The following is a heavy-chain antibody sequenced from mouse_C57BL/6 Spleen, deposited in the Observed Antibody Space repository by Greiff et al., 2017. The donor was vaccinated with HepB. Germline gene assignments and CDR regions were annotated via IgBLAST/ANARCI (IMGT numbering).Heavy chain of an antibody. V-gene: IGHV1-62-2*01. J-gene: IGHJ3*01. CDR3: ARHEVKGYDGSYECWFAY. D-gene: IGHD2-3*01. CDR1: GYTFTEYT. Sequence: QVQLQQSGAELVKPGASVKLSCKASGYTFTEYTIHWVKQRSGQGLEWIGWFYPGSGSIKYNEKLQDKATLTADKSYSTGYMLLSRLTYEDSAVYFCARHEVKGYDGSYECWFAYWGQGTLVTVSA. CDR2: FYPGSGSI.